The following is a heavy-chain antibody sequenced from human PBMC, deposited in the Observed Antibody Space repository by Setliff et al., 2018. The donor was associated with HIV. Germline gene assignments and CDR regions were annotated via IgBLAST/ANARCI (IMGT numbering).Heavy chain of an antibody. V-gene: IGHV4-39*01. CDR1: LGSISSSYSHY. J-gene: IGHJ4*02. Sequence: SETLSLTCTVSLGSISSSYSHYWAWIRQPPGKGLEWIGHIFHTGYSIYSPSLKSRVTMSVDTSKNEFSLKMTSVIAADAAVYFCARLAATYGNHRFDYWGRGVPVTVSS. CDR3: ARLAATYGNHRFDY. D-gene: IGHD1-1*01. CDR2: IFHTGYS.